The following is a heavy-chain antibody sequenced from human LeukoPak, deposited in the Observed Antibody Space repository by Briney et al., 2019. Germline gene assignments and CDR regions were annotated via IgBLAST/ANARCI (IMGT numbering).Heavy chain of an antibody. D-gene: IGHD3-22*01. CDR1: GFTFSSYW. CDR3: AREGITMKEVAYWYFDL. Sequence: GSLRLSCAASGFTFSSYWMHWVRQTPGKGLMWVARIKSDGSTIYADSVQGRFIISRDNAKNSLYLQMDSLRAEDTAVYYCAREGITMKEVAYWYFDLWGRGSLVTVSS. V-gene: IGHV3-74*01. J-gene: IGHJ2*01. CDR2: IKSDGST.